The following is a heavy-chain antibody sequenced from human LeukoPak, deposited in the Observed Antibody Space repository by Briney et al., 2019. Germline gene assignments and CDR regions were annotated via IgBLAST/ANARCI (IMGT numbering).Heavy chain of an antibody. CDR2: ISSSGSTI. D-gene: IGHD6-19*01. Sequence: PGGSLRLSCAASGFTFSSYWIHWVRQAPGKGLEWVSYISSSGSTIYYADSVKGRFTISRDNSKNTLYLQMNSLRAEDTAVYYCAREDSSALDYWGQGTLVTVSS. V-gene: IGHV3-48*01. CDR1: GFTFSSYW. CDR3: AREDSSALDY. J-gene: IGHJ4*02.